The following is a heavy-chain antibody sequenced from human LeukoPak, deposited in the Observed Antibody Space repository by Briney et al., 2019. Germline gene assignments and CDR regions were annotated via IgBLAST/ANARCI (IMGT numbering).Heavy chain of an antibody. CDR3: ARDMRPLEWGYYYYGMDV. Sequence: GGSLRLSCAASGFTFSSYGMHWVRQAPGKGLEWVQFIRYDGSNKYYADSVKGRFTISRDNSKNTLYLQMNSLRAEDTAVYYCARDMRPLEWGYYYYGMDVWGQGTTVTVSS. J-gene: IGHJ6*02. V-gene: IGHV3-30*02. CDR2: IRYDGSNK. D-gene: IGHD1-1*01. CDR1: GFTFSSYG.